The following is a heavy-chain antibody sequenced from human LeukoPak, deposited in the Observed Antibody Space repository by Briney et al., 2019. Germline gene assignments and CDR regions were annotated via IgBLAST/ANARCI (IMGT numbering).Heavy chain of an antibody. Sequence: GSLRLSCAASGFNFRNFAMHWVRQAPGKGLEWVAVISYDGSNKYYADSVKGRFTISRDNSKNTLYLQMNSLRAEDTAVYYCARAGGGPTTLYWYFDLWGRGTLVTVSS. CDR1: GFNFRNFA. CDR2: ISYDGSNK. CDR3: ARAGGGPTTLYWYFDL. V-gene: IGHV3-30*04. D-gene: IGHD1-7*01. J-gene: IGHJ2*01.